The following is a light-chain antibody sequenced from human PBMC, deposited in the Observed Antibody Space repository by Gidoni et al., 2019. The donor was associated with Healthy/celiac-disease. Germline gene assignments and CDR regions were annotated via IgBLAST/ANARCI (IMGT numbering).Light chain of an antibody. CDR3: CSYAGSYTVV. CDR1: SSDVGGYTY. Sequence: QSALPQPRSVSGSPGQSVTISCTGTSSDVGGYTYVSWYQQHPGKAPKLMIYDVSKRPSGVPDRFSGSKSGNTASLTISGLQAEDEAEYYCCSYAGSYTVVFGGGTKLTVL. V-gene: IGLV2-11*01. J-gene: IGLJ2*01. CDR2: DVS.